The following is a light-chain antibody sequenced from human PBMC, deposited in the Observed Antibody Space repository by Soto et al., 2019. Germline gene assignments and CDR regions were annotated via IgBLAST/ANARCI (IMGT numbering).Light chain of an antibody. CDR2: GAS. V-gene: IGKV3-20*01. CDR1: QSVSSSY. J-gene: IGKJ3*01. Sequence: EIVLTQSPGTLSVSPGARVTLSCRASQSVSSSYLAWYQQRPGQAPRLLIFGASYRATGIPDRFSGSGSGTDFTLTISRLEPEDFAVYYCQQYSSSPPEFTFGPGTKVDSK. CDR3: QQYSSSPPEFT.